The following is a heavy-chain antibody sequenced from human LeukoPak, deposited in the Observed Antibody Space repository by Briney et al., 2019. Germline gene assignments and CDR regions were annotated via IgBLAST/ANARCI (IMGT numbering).Heavy chain of an antibody. D-gene: IGHD3-16*01. J-gene: IGHJ4*02. V-gene: IGHV3-23*01. CDR2: ISGNGDIT. CDR1: GFTFSHYA. CDR3: AKVTGGDMITYGGLDY. Sequence: PGGSPRLSCAASGFTFSHYAMSWVRQAPGKGLEWVSAISGNGDITYYTDSVKGRFTISRDNSKNTLYLQMNSLRAEDTAVYYCAKVTGGDMITYGGLDYWGQGTLVTVSS.